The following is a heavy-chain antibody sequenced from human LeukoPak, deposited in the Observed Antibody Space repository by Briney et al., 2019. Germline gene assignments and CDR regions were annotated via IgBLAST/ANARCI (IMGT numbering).Heavy chain of an antibody. CDR1: GFTFNSHS. J-gene: IGHJ4*02. CDR2: IDKTSRFI. CDR3: VKDLTATTSA. V-gene: IGHV3-21*01. Sequence: GGSLRPSCEASGFTFNSHSMDWVRQAPGKGLEWVSSIDKTSRFIYYADSVKGRFSISRDNSKNTLDLQMSSLRVEDTAVYYCVKDLTATTSAWGQGTLVIVSS. D-gene: IGHD1-7*01.